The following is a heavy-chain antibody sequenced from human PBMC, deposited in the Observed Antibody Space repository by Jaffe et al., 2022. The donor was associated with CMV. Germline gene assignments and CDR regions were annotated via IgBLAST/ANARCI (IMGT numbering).Heavy chain of an antibody. J-gene: IGHJ4*02. CDR3: ARDHEVAGLLFDY. D-gene: IGHD6-19*01. V-gene: IGHV3-7*03. CDR2: INQDGSEK. Sequence: EVQLVESGGNLVQPGGSLRLSCAASGFTYSSYWMTWVRQAPGKGLEWVTSINQDGSEKYYVDSVKGRFTISRENGENSLFLHMYSLRAEDTAVYYCARDHEVAGLLFDYWGQGTPVTVS. CDR1: GFTYSSYW.